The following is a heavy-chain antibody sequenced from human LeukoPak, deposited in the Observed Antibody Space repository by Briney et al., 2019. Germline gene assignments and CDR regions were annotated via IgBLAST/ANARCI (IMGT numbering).Heavy chain of an antibody. CDR3: ARIPTNAVPAAHNGFDI. V-gene: IGHV4-39*01. Sequence: SETLSLTCTVSGGSISNSNYYWGWIRQPPGKGLEWIGNIYYSGSTYYNPSLRSRVTISVDASKNQFSLKLSSVTAADTAVYYCARIPTNAVPAAHNGFDIWGQGTMLTVSS. D-gene: IGHD2-2*01. J-gene: IGHJ3*02. CDR2: IYYSGST. CDR1: GGSISNSNYY.